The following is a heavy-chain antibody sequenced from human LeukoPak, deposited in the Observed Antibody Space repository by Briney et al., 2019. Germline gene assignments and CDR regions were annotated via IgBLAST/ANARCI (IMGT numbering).Heavy chain of an antibody. CDR1: GFTFSSYS. CDR3: AREQYYYDSSAFDI. D-gene: IGHD3-22*01. J-gene: IGHJ3*02. V-gene: IGHV3-48*01. CDR2: ISSSSSTI. Sequence: GGSLRLSCAASGFTFSSYSMNWVRQAPGKGLEWVSYISSSSSTIYYADSVKGRFTISRDNAKNSLYLQMNSLRAEDTAVYYCAREQYYYDSSAFDIWGQGTMVTVSS.